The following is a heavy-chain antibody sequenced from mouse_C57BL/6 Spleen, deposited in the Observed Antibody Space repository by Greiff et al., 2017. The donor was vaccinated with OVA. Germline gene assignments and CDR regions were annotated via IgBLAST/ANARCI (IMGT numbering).Heavy chain of an antibody. CDR2: INPNNGGT. D-gene: IGHD2-1*01. CDR1: GYTFTDYY. V-gene: IGHV1-26*01. CDR3: ASNYAWFAY. Sequence: VQLQQSGPELVKPGASVKISCKASGYTFTDYYMNWVKQSPGKSLEWIGDINPNNGGTSYNQKFKGKATLTVDKSSSTAYMELRSLTSEDSAVYYCASNYAWFAYWGQGTLVTVSA. J-gene: IGHJ3*01.